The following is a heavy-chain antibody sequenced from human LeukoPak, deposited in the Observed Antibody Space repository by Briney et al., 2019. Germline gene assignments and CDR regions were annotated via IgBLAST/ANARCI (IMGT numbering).Heavy chain of an antibody. J-gene: IGHJ4*01. Sequence: SETLSLTCTVSGGSINNYWSWIRQPPGKGLEWIGYVSDTGSTNYNPSLKSRVTISVDTSKNRFYLKLTSVTAADTAVYYCARTTTTFDDWGHGTLVTVSS. V-gene: IGHV4-59*01. CDR2: VSDTGST. D-gene: IGHD4-11*01. CDR3: ARTTTTFDD. CDR1: GGSINNY.